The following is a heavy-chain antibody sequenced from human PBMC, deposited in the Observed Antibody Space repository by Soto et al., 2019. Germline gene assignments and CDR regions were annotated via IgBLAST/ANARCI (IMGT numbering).Heavy chain of an antibody. CDR2: IYDRVNT. Sequence: PSETLSLTCTVSGDSLSSGGHYWSWIRQHPGKGLEWIGHIYDRVNTYYSPSLRSRVTISADMSKNQFSLNLRSVTAADTAVYYCARVAQRGYFAILPDYWGQGTLVTVSS. CDR1: GDSLSSGGHY. CDR3: ARVAQRGYFAILPDY. D-gene: IGHD3-3*02. J-gene: IGHJ4*02. V-gene: IGHV4-31*03.